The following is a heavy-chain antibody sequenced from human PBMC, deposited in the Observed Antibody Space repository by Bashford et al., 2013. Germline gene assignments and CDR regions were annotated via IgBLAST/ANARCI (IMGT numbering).Heavy chain of an antibody. Sequence: VRQAPGKGLEWVAVIWFDGSNKYYADSVKGRFTISRDNSKSTLYLQMSSLRVEDTAVYYCARGWPEPYIPIFGVVIPKSYYFDLWGRGTLVTVSS. CDR3: ARGWPEPYIPIFGVVIPKSYYFDL. J-gene: IGHJ2*01. CDR2: IWFDGSNK. D-gene: IGHD3-3*01. V-gene: IGHV3-33*01.